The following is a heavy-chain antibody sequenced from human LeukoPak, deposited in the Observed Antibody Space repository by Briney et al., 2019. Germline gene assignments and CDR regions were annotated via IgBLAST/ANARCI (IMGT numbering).Heavy chain of an antibody. Sequence: SETLSLTCTVSAGSISSSSFYWGWIRQPPGKGLEWIGYIYYSGSTNYNPSLKSRVTISVDTSKNQFSLKLSSVTAADTAVYYCARDSGSNWTYWYFDLWGRGTLVTVSS. J-gene: IGHJ2*01. CDR3: ARDSGSNWTYWYFDL. D-gene: IGHD4/OR15-4a*01. CDR2: IYYSGST. CDR1: AGSISSSSFY. V-gene: IGHV4-61*01.